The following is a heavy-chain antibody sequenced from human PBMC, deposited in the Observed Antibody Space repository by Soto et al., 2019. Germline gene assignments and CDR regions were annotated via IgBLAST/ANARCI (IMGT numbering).Heavy chain of an antibody. CDR3: ARDIHAGLTHYFDP. Sequence: SETLSLTCTVSGGSISSYYWSWIRQPPGKGLEWIGYIYYSGSTNYNPSLKSRVTISVDTSKNQFSLKLSSVTAADTAVYYCARDIHAGLTHYFDPWGQGTLVTVSS. D-gene: IGHD1-20*01. V-gene: IGHV4-59*01. J-gene: IGHJ5*02. CDR1: GGSISSYY. CDR2: IYYSGST.